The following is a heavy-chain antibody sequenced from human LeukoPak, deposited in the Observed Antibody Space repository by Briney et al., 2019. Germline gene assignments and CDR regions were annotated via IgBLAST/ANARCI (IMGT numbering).Heavy chain of an antibody. J-gene: IGHJ4*02. Sequence: GGSLRLSCAASGFTFEDYTMHWVRQAPGKTLEWLSLISWDGTPYYTDSVKGRFTISRDNSKTSLYLQMDTLRSEDTAFYYCVKDISYESSGSVFDYWGQGTLVTVSS. D-gene: IGHD3-22*01. CDR1: GFTFEDYT. V-gene: IGHV3-43*01. CDR3: VKDISYESSGSVFDY. CDR2: ISWDGTP.